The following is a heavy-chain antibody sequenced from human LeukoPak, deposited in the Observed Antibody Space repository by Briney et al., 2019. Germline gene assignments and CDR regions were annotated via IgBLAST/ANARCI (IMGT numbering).Heavy chain of an antibody. V-gene: IGHV3-30*03. Sequence: PGGSLRLPCAASGSTFSSYGMHWVRQAPGKGLEWVAVISYDGSNKYYVDSVKGRFTISRDNAKKSLYLQMDSLRAEDTAVYYCATHGYSELRYFDWSTNEWGQGTLVTVSS. D-gene: IGHD3-9*01. CDR3: ATHGYSELRYFDWSTNE. CDR1: GSTFSSYG. CDR2: ISYDGSNK. J-gene: IGHJ4*02.